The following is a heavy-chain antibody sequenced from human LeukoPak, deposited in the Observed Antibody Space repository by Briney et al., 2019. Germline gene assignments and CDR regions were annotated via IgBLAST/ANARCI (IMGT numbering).Heavy chain of an antibody. CDR3: ARGGPAAGRFDY. Sequence: GGSLRLSCAASGFTVSSNYMSWVSQAPGKGVEWGSVIYSGGSTYYADCVKGRFTISRDKSKKTLYLKMKRLRAEDTAVYYCARGGPAAGRFDYWGQGTLVTVSS. CDR2: IYSGGST. CDR1: GFTVSSNY. V-gene: IGHV3-66*01. J-gene: IGHJ4*02. D-gene: IGHD6-13*01.